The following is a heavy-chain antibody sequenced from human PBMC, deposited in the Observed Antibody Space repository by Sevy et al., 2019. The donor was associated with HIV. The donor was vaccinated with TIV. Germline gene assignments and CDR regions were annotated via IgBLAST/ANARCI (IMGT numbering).Heavy chain of an antibody. D-gene: IGHD5-18*01. CDR1: GFSFSVYW. Sequence: GGSLRFSCAASGFSFSVYWMSWVRQAPGKGLEWVVTLKQDGSEKYYVDSVKGRFTISRDNAKNSLYLQMNSLRAEDTAVYYCVREGVGGYSYSLDCWGQGTLVTVSS. V-gene: IGHV3-7*01. CDR2: LKQDGSEK. CDR3: VREGVGGYSYSLDC. J-gene: IGHJ4*02.